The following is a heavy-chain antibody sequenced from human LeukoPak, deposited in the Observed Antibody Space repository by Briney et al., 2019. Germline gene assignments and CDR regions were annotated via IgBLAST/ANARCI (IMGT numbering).Heavy chain of an antibody. CDR3: ATGYSGYDYPVYYYGMDV. CDR1: GYTFTSYD. J-gene: IGHJ6*02. CDR2: MNPNSGNT. D-gene: IGHD5-12*01. V-gene: IGHV1-8*01. Sequence: GASVKVSCKASGYTFTSYDINWVRQATGQGLEWMGWMNPNSGNTGYAQKFQGRVTMTRNTSISTAYMELSSLRSEDTAVYYCATGYSGYDYPVYYYGMDVWGQGTTVTVSS.